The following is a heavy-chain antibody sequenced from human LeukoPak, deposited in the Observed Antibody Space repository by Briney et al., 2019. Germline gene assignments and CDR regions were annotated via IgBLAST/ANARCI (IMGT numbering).Heavy chain of an antibody. Sequence: SETLSLTCTVSGGSISSYYWSWIRQPPGKGLEWIGYIYYSGSTNYNPSLKSRVTISVDTSKNQFSLKLSSVTAADTAVYYCARVHSSSWYPYYYYGMDVWGQGTTVTVSS. J-gene: IGHJ6*02. CDR1: GGSISSYY. CDR2: IYYSGST. CDR3: ARVHSSSWYPYYYYGMDV. D-gene: IGHD6-13*01. V-gene: IGHV4-59*01.